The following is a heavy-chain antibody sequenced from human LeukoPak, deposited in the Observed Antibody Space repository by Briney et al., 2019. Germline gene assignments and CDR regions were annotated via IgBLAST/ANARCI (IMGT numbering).Heavy chain of an antibody. CDR3: AKDLSPGNF. CDR2: ISSSSSYI. V-gene: IGHV3-21*04. J-gene: IGHJ4*02. CDR1: GFTFSSYS. D-gene: IGHD2/OR15-2a*01. Sequence: GGSLRLSCAAAGFTFSSYSMNWVRQAPGKGLEWVSSISSSSSYIYYADSVKGRFTISRDNSKNTLYLQMNSLRAEDTAVYYCAKDLSPGNFWGQGTLVTVSS.